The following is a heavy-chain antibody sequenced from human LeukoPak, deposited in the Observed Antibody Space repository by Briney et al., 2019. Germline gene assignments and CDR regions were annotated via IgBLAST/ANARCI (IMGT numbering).Heavy chain of an antibody. Sequence: GASVKVSCKASGYTFTAYYMHWVRQAPGQGLEWMGWIDSKNGDTKYAQKFQSRLTISRDTSIGIAYMELRSLISDDTAVYYCASDCSGGRCSVQRVAPWGQGTPVTVSS. CDR1: GYTFTAYY. J-gene: IGHJ5*02. CDR3: ASDCSGGRCSVQRVAP. D-gene: IGHD2-15*01. CDR2: IDSKNGDT. V-gene: IGHV1-2*02.